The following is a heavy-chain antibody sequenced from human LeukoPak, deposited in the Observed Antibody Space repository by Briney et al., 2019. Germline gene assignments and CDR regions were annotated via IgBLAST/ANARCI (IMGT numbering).Heavy chain of an antibody. CDR1: GFTFSSYS. CDR3: ATPYSSSWYDYYYMDV. Sequence: GGSLRLSCAASGFTFSSYSMNWVRQAPGKGLEWVSSISSSSSYIYYADSVKGRFTISRDNAKNSLYLQMNSLRAEDTAVYYCATPYSSSWYDYYYMDVWGKGTTVTVSS. V-gene: IGHV3-21*01. D-gene: IGHD6-13*01. J-gene: IGHJ6*03. CDR2: ISSSSSYI.